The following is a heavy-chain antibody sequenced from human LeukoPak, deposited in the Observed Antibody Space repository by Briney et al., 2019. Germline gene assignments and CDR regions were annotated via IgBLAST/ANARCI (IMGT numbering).Heavy chain of an antibody. J-gene: IGHJ6*02. V-gene: IGHV1-8*01. Sequence: AASVKVSCKASGYTFTSYDINWVRQANGQGLEWMGWMNPNSGNTGYAQKFQGRVTMTRNTSISTAYMELSSLRSEDTAVYYCAREVATDYYYYYGMDVWGQGTTVTVSS. CDR1: GYTFTSYD. CDR3: AREVATDYYYYYGMDV. D-gene: IGHD5-12*01. CDR2: MNPNSGNT.